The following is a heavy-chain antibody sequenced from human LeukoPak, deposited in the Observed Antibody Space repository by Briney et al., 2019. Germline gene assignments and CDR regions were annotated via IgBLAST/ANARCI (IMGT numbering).Heavy chain of an antibody. V-gene: IGHV5-51*01. Sequence: GESLKISCKGSGYSFTNYWIGWVRQMPGKGLEWMGIIYPGDSDTRYSPSFQGQVTISVDKSISTAFLQWSSLKASDTAIYYCARLGIEYSISSPLDYWGQGTLVTVSS. CDR3: ARLGIEYSISSPLDY. CDR2: IYPGDSDT. CDR1: GYSFTNYW. D-gene: IGHD6-6*01. J-gene: IGHJ4*02.